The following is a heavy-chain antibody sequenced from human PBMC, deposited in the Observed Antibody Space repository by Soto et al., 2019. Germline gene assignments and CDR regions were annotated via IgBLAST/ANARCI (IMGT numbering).Heavy chain of an antibody. V-gene: IGHV1-69*13. CDR2: IIPIFGTA. D-gene: IGHD3-10*01. J-gene: IGHJ6*02. CDR1: GGTFSSYA. CDR3: ARVGGGLASLGYYGMDV. Sequence: SVKVSCKASGGTFSSYAISWVRQAPGQGLEWMGGIIPIFGTANYAQKFQGRVTITADESTSTAYMELSSLRSEDTAVYYCARVGGGLASLGYYGMDVWGQGTTVTVSS.